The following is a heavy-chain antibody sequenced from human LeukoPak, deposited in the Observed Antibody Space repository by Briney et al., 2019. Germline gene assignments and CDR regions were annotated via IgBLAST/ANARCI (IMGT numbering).Heavy chain of an antibody. CDR2: ISSSADST. V-gene: IGHV3-23*01. Sequence: GGSLRLSCAASGFTFSNYAMSWVRQAPGKGLEWVSAISSSADSTYYADSVKGRFTISRDNSKSTLYLQMDSLRAEDTAVYYCASPNSMAGTHYFHYWGQGTLVTVSS. J-gene: IGHJ4*02. CDR1: GFTFSNYA. CDR3: ASPNSMAGTHYFHY. D-gene: IGHD6-19*01.